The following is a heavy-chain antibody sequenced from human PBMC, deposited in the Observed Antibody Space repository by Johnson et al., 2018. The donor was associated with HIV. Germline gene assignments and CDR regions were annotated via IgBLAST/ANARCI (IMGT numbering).Heavy chain of an antibody. Sequence: VQLVESGGGVARPGGSLRLSCAASGFTFSSYAMSWVRQAPGKGLEWVSAISGSGGSTYYADSVKGRFTISRDNSKNTLYLQMNSLRAEDTAVYYCAKSSSSFGAFDIWGQGTMVTVSS. CDR1: GFTFSSYA. CDR3: AKSSSSFGAFDI. V-gene: IGHV3-23*04. CDR2: ISGSGGST. J-gene: IGHJ3*02. D-gene: IGHD6-6*01.